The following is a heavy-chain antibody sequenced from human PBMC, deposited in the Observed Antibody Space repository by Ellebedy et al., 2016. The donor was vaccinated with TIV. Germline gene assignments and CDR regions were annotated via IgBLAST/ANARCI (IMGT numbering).Heavy chain of an antibody. CDR3: ANRKTRSFDY. V-gene: IGHV3-7*03. J-gene: IGHJ4*02. CDR1: GFTFRDYG. CDR2: INQDGSES. D-gene: IGHD1-14*01. Sequence: GESLKISCAASGFTFRDYGMSWVRQAPGKGLEGVANINQDGSESHYVDSVKGRITISRDNSKNTLYLQMNSLRAEDTAVYYCANRKTRSFDYWGQGTLLTVSS.